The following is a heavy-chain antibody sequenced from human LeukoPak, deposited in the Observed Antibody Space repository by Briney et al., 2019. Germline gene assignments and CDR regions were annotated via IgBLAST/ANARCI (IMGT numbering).Heavy chain of an antibody. CDR3: ARDFGGYFDY. CDR1: GFTSSSYE. CDR2: IRSSGSTI. J-gene: IGHJ4*02. V-gene: IGHV3-48*03. D-gene: IGHD3-16*01. Sequence: GGSLRLSCAASGFTSSSYEMNWVRQAPGKGLEWVSYIRSSGSTIYYAESVKGRFTISRDNAQNSLYLQMNSLRAEDTAVYYCARDFGGYFDYWGQGTLVTVSS.